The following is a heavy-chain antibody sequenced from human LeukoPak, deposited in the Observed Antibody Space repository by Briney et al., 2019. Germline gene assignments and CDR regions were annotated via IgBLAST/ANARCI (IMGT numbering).Heavy chain of an antibody. CDR3: ARAFLGAAGFWDC. Sequence: GGSLRLSCSASGFAVSDNYMSWVRRAPGKGLEWVSIIYSNGNTYCADSVKGRFTISRDNSKNTLYLQMNSLRAEDTAVYYCARAFLGAAGFWDCWGQGTLVTVSS. CDR1: GFAVSDNY. V-gene: IGHV3-53*01. D-gene: IGHD6-13*01. J-gene: IGHJ4*02. CDR2: IYSNGNT.